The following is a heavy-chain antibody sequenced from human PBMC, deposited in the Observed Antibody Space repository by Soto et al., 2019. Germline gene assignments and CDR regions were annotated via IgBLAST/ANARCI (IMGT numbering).Heavy chain of an antibody. V-gene: IGHV4-31*03. D-gene: IGHD6-13*01. J-gene: IGHJ4*02. CDR3: ARAFKAAGTGPFDY. CDR1: GGSISSGGYY. CDR2: IYYSGST. Sequence: SETLSLTCTVSGGSISSGGYYWSWIRQHPGKGLEWIGYIYYSGSTYYNPSLKSRVTISVDTSKNQFSLKLSSVTAADTAVYYCARAFKAAGTGPFDYWGQGTLVTVYS.